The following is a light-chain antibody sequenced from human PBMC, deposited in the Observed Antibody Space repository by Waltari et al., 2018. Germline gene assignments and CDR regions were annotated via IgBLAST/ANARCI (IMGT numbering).Light chain of an antibody. CDR2: GSS. Sequence: EIVLTQSLGTLSLSPGVRANLSCSASQSVSSYYLAWYQQRPGQAPKILIYGSSSRAPCIPDRFSGSGSGKEYTLTISRLEPEDFAVYYCQQYGSPPTWTFGQGTKVEIK. J-gene: IGKJ1*01. CDR3: QQYGSPPTWT. V-gene: IGKV3-20*01. CDR1: QSVSSYY.